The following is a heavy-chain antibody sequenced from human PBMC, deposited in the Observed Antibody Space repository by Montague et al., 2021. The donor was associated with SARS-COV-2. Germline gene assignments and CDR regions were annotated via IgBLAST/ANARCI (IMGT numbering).Heavy chain of an antibody. CDR1: GGSISSGGYY. CDR2: IYYSGST. CDR3: ARSGLDYVDYTRAFDI. D-gene: IGHD4-17*01. V-gene: IGHV4-31*03. Sequence: TLSLTCTVSGGSISSGGYYWSWIRQQPGKGLEWIGFIYYSGSTYYNPSLKSRVTISVDTSKNQFSLKLSSVTAADTAVYYCARSGLDYVDYTRAFDIWGQGTMVTVSS. J-gene: IGHJ3*02.